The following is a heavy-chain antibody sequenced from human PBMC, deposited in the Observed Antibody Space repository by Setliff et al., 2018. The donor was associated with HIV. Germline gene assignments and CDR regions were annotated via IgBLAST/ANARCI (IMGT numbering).Heavy chain of an antibody. V-gene: IGHV4-30-4*08. CDR2: IYYTGDT. CDR3: ARMSISASVYFDY. CDR1: GGSISNGDHY. D-gene: IGHD2-2*01. J-gene: IGHJ4*02. Sequence: TSETLSLTCTVSGGSISNGDHYWAWIRQSPGKGLEWIGYIYYTGDTYYRSSLESRVTISLDTSNNQFSLRVRSVTAADTALYFCARMSISASVYFDYWGQGTLVTVSS.